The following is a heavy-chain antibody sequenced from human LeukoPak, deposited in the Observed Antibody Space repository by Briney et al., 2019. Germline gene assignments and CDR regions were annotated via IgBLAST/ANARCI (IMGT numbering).Heavy chain of an antibody. Sequence: GSLRLSCAASGFTFSDYYMSWIRQAPGKGLEWIGYIYYSGSTNYNPSLKSRVTISVDTSKNQFSLKLSSVTAADTAVYYCARVSSYGGNYYFDYWGQGTLVTVSS. V-gene: IGHV4-59*01. D-gene: IGHD4-23*01. CDR3: ARVSSYGGNYYFDY. J-gene: IGHJ4*02. CDR2: IYYSGST. CDR1: GFTFSDYY.